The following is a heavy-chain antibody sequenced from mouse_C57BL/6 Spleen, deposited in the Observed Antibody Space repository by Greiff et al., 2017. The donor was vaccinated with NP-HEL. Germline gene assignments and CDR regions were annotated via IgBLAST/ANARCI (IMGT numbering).Heavy chain of an antibody. CDR1: GYTFTSYW. CDR2: IDPSDSET. J-gene: IGHJ3*01. Sequence: QVQLQQPGAELVRPGSSVKLSCKASGYTFTSYWMHWVKQRPIQGLEWIGNIDPSDSETHYNQKFKDKATLTVDKSSSTAYLQLSSLTSEDSAVYYCATSSDYGSRRFAYWGQGTLVTVSA. CDR3: ATSSDYGSRRFAY. V-gene: IGHV1-52*01. D-gene: IGHD1-1*01.